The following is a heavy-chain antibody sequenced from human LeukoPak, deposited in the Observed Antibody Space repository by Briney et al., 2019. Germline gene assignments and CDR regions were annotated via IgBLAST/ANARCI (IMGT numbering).Heavy chain of an antibody. CDR2: IYPGDSDT. J-gene: IGHJ4*02. CDR3: ARQSVTVAGPPFDY. V-gene: IGHV5-51*01. Sequence: GESLKISCKGSGYSFTTYLIGWVRQMPGKGLEWMGIIYPGDSDTRYSPSFQGQVIISADKSISTAYVQWSSLKASDTVMYYCARQSVTVAGPPFDYWGQGTLVTVSS. D-gene: IGHD6-19*01. CDR1: GYSFTTYL.